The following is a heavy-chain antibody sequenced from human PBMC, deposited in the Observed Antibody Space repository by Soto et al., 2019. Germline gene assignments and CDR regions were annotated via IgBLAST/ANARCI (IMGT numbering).Heavy chain of an antibody. CDR3: ARTRSRDYGEDS. J-gene: IGHJ5*01. CDR1: GYSFTNND. D-gene: IGHD4-17*01. CDR2: MDPDSGAT. Sequence: QVQLVQSGAEVKKPAASVKVSCKASGYSFTNNDINWVRQATGQGLEWMGWMDPDSGATGYAQNFEGRVTMIRNISISTAYMELSSLRSEDTAVYYCARTRSRDYGEDSWGQGTLVTVSS. V-gene: IGHV1-8*01.